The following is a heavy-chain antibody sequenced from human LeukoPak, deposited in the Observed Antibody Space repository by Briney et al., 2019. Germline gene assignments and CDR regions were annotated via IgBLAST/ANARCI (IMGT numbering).Heavy chain of an antibody. CDR3: ASYDYSSRFDY. Sequence: SETLSLTCTVSGGSISSYYWSWIRQPAGKGLEWIGYIYYSGSTNYNPSLKSRVTISVDTSKNQFSLKLSSVTAADTAVYYCASYDYSSRFDYWGQGTLVTVSS. V-gene: IGHV4-59*08. CDR1: GGSISSYY. CDR2: IYYSGST. D-gene: IGHD6-13*01. J-gene: IGHJ4*02.